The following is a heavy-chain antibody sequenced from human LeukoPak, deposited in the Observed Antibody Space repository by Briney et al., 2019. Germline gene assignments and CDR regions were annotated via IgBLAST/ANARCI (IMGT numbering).Heavy chain of an antibody. CDR3: AREGISLGWFGDRPHYYMDV. Sequence: ASVKVSCKASGGTFSSYAISWVRQAPGQGLEWMGGIIPIFGTANYAQKFQGRVTITTDESTSTAYMELSSLRSEDTAVYYCAREGISLGWFGDRPHYYMDVWGKGTTVTVSS. J-gene: IGHJ6*03. D-gene: IGHD3-10*01. V-gene: IGHV1-69*05. CDR2: IIPIFGTA. CDR1: GGTFSSYA.